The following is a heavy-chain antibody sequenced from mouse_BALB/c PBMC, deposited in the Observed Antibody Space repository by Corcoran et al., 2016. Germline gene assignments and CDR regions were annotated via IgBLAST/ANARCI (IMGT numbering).Heavy chain of an antibody. CDR3: ARIYYEYYYAMDY. J-gene: IGHJ4*01. V-gene: IGHV8-8*01. D-gene: IGHD2-4*01. Sequence: QVTLKESGPGILQPSQTLSLTCSFSGFSLSTSGMGVGWIRQPSGKGLEWLAHIWWDDDKRYNPALKSRLTISKDTSSNQVFLKIASVDTADTATYDCARIYYEYYYAMDYWGQGTSVTVSS. CDR2: IWWDDDK. CDR1: GFSLSTSGMG.